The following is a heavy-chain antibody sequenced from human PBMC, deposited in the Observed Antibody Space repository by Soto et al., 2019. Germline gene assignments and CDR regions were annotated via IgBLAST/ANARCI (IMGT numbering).Heavy chain of an antibody. Sequence: ASVKVSCKASGYTFTSYAMHWVRQAPGQRLEWMGWINAGNGNTKYSQKFQGRVTITRDTSASTAYMELSSLRSGDTAVYYCAKDRSSGWYVMDYWGQGTLVTVSS. CDR2: INAGNGNT. D-gene: IGHD6-19*01. CDR3: AKDRSSGWYVMDY. CDR1: GYTFTSYA. V-gene: IGHV1-3*01. J-gene: IGHJ4*02.